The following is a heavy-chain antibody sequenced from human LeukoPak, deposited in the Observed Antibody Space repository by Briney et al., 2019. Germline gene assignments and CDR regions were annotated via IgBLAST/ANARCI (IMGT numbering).Heavy chain of an antibody. J-gene: IGHJ4*02. CDR3: VRDYRACFDY. CDR1: GFTFNNYW. Sequence: GGSLRLSCAASGFTFNNYWMTWVRQGPGKGLEWVANIKPGGNEKYYVDSVKGRFTISRDNAKNSLYLQMNSLRAEDTAVYYCVRDYRACFDYWGQGTLVTVSS. V-gene: IGHV3-7*03. CDR2: IKPGGNEK. D-gene: IGHD3-16*02.